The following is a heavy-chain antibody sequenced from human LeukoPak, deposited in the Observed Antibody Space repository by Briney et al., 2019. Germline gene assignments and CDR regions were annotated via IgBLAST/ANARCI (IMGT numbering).Heavy chain of an antibody. D-gene: IGHD2/OR15-2a*01. CDR3: GGGFITTFNY. CDR1: GGSFSGYY. J-gene: IGHJ4*02. V-gene: IGHV4-34*01. Sequence: PEALSLTCAVYGGSFSGYYGSWIRQPPGKGLEWIGEINHSGSTNYNPSLKSRVTISVDTSKNKCSLKLSSVTAADTAVYYCGGGFITTFNYWGPRNLVTVSS. CDR2: INHSGST.